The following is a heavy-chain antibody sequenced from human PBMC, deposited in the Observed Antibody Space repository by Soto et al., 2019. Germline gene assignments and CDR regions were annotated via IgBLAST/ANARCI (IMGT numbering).Heavy chain of an antibody. CDR3: ARGNPGFGELLSYYYGMDV. J-gene: IGHJ6*02. D-gene: IGHD3-10*01. CDR2: ISSSSSYI. Sequence: PGGSLRLSCAASGFTFSSYSMNWVRQAPGKGLEWVSSISSSSSYIYYADSVKGRFTISRDNAKNSLYLQMNSLRAEDTAVYYCARGNPGFGELLSYYYGMDVWGQGTTVTVSS. V-gene: IGHV3-21*01. CDR1: GFTFSSYS.